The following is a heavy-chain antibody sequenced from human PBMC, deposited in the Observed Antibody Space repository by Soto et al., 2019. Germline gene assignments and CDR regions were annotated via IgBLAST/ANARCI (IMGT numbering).Heavy chain of an antibody. CDR1: GFTFSSYA. V-gene: IGHV3-23*01. J-gene: IGHJ4*02. CDR3: AKDERGSSGPMGY. Sequence: GGSLRLSCAASGFTFSSYAMSWVRQAPGTGLEWVSAMSGSGGSTYYAYSVKGRFTISRDNSKNTLYLQMNSLRAEDTAAYYCAKDERGSSGPMGYWGQGTLVTVYS. D-gene: IGHD6-19*01. CDR2: MSGSGGST.